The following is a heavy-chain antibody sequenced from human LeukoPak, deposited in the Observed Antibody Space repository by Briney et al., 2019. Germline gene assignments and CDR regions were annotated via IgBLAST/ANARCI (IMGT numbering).Heavy chain of an antibody. CDR1: GFTFSSYS. J-gene: IGHJ4*02. CDR3: ARDPPFIIGTTFFDY. V-gene: IGHV3-21*01. CDR2: ISTSSTYM. D-gene: IGHD1-20*01. Sequence: PGGSLRLSCSASGFTFSSYSMNWVRQAPGKGLEWVSSISTSSTYMYYADSVKGRFTISRDNAKNSLYLQMNSLRAEDTAVYYCARDPPFIIGTTFFDYWGQGTLVTASS.